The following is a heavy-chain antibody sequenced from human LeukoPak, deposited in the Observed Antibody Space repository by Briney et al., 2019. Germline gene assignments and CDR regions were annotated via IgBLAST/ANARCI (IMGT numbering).Heavy chain of an antibody. J-gene: IGHJ1*01. CDR1: GYTFTSYY. CDR3: ARPPDCSGGSCYSDVYFQH. CDR2: INPSGGST. V-gene: IGHV1-46*01. Sequence: ASVKVSCKASGYTFTSYYMHWVRQAPGQGLEWMGIINPSGGSTSYAQKFQGRVTMTRDMSTSTVYMELSSLRSEDTAVYYCARPPDCSGGSCYSDVYFQHWGQGTLVTLSS. D-gene: IGHD2-15*01.